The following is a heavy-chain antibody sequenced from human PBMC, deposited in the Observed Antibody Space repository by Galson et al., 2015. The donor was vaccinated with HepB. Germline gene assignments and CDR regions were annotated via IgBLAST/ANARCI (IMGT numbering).Heavy chain of an antibody. D-gene: IGHD2-2*01. CDR3: ARHFEVPAAIHYYYYYMDV. CDR1: GYSFTSYW. Sequence: AEVKKPVESLRISCKGSGYSFTSYWISWVRQMPGKGLEWMGRIDPSDSYTNYSPSFQGHVTISADKSISTAYLQWSSLKASDTAMYYCARHFEVPAAIHYYYYYMDVWGKGTTVTVSS. J-gene: IGHJ6*03. V-gene: IGHV5-10-1*01. CDR2: IDPSDSYT.